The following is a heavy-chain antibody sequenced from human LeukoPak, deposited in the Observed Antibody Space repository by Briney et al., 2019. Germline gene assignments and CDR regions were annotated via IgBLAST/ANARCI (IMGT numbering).Heavy chain of an antibody. CDR1: GGSFSGYY. CDR2: INHSGST. D-gene: IGHD6-13*01. Sequence: SEALSLTCAVYGGSFSGYYWSWIRQPPGKGLEWIGEINHSGSTNYNPSLKSRVTISVDTSKNQFSLKLSSVTAADTAVYYCARCRYSSWYRYFDYWGQGTLVTVSS. V-gene: IGHV4-34*01. CDR3: ARCRYSSWYRYFDY. J-gene: IGHJ4*02.